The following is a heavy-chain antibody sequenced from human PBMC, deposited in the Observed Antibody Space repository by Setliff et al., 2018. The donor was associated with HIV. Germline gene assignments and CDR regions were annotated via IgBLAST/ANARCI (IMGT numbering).Heavy chain of an antibody. CDR1: TYTFSSYV. D-gene: IGHD2-2*01. CDR3: ATQRDIVMVPGQGGFDI. V-gene: IGHV1-18*01. Sequence: PPASVKVSCKASTYTFSSYVINWVRQAPGQGLEWMGRISVYNGNTIYAQKLQGRVIMITDTSTSTAYMELRSLRSDDTAMYYCATQRDIVMVPGQGGFDIWAQGTMVTVSS. J-gene: IGHJ3*02. CDR2: ISVYNGNT.